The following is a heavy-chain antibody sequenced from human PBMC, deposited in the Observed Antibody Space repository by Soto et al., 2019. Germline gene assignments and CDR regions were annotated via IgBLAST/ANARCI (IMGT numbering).Heavy chain of an antibody. V-gene: IGHV4-34*01. D-gene: IGHD3-3*01. CDR2: INHSGSA. CDR3: AGWAVGIMIFGVPKDY. Sequence: ETLSLTWVVDGGCLSGHFWSWIRQPPGKGLEWIGEINHSGSANYNPSLKSRVTISVDTSKNQFSLKLTSVTAADTAVYYCAGWAVGIMIFGVPKDYWSQGTQVTVSS. CDR1: GGCLSGHF. J-gene: IGHJ4*02.